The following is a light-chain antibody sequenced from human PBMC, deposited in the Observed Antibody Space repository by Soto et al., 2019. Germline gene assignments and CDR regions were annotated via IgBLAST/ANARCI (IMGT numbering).Light chain of an antibody. Sequence: AIPLTQSPSSLSASVGDRVTITCRASQGISSALAWYQQKPGKAPKLLIYDASSLESGVPSRFSGSGSGTDFTLTISSLQPEDFATYYCQQFNSYPQPSITFGQGTRLEIK. CDR2: DAS. CDR3: QQFNSYPQPSIT. J-gene: IGKJ5*01. CDR1: QGISSA. V-gene: IGKV1-13*02.